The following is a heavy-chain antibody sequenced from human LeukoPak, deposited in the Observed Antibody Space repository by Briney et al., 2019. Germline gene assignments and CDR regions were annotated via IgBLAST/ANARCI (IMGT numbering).Heavy chain of an antibody. CDR1: GGSISSGSYY. CDR3: ARDKQWLFDH. Sequence: SETLSLTCTVSGGSISSGSYYWGWIRQPPGKGLEWIGSIYYSGSTYYNPSLKSRVTISVDTSKNQFSLKLSSVTAADTAVYYCARDKQWLFDHWGQGTLVTVSS. V-gene: IGHV4-39*07. CDR2: IYYSGST. J-gene: IGHJ4*02. D-gene: IGHD6-19*01.